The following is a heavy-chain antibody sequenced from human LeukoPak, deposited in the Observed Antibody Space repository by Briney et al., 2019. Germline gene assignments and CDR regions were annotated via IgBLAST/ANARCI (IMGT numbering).Heavy chain of an antibody. Sequence: ASVKVSCKTSGYTFTTYAMHWVRQAPGHGLEYMGWINAANGHTKYSQKFRGRVTFTTDTSASTAYMDLSSLTSEDTAVYYCARPYIANRDWLNPWGQGTLVTVSS. J-gene: IGHJ5*02. D-gene: IGHD2-15*01. CDR1: GYTFTTYA. CDR3: ARPYIANRDWLNP. V-gene: IGHV1-3*01. CDR2: INAANGHT.